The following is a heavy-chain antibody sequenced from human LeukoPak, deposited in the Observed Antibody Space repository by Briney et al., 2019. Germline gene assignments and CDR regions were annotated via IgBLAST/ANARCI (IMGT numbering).Heavy chain of an antibody. CDR3: AREDGQHRVLTYYYYYYGMDV. J-gene: IGHJ6*02. Sequence: PGGSLRLSCAASGFTVSSNYMSWVRQAPGKGLEWVSVIYSGGSTCYADSVKGRFTISRHNSKNTLYLQMSSLRAEDTAVYYCAREDGQHRVLTYYYYYYGMDVWGQGTTVTVSS. CDR1: GFTVSSNY. V-gene: IGHV3-53*04. D-gene: IGHD3-10*01. CDR2: IYSGGST.